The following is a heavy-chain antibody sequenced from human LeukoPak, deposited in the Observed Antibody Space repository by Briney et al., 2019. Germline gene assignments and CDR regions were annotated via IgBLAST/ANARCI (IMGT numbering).Heavy chain of an antibody. J-gene: IGHJ4*02. Sequence: GGSLRLSCAASGFTFSTHDMSWVRQPPGKGLEWVSAISASGGRTNHADSARQRYAISRDNSKNTLYLQLNTVRGEDTGLYFCAKRLAVREPYFVSWGQGALVTVSS. CDR3: AKRLAVREPYFVS. CDR1: GFTFSTHD. D-gene: IGHD2-2*01. V-gene: IGHV3-23*01. CDR2: ISASGGRT.